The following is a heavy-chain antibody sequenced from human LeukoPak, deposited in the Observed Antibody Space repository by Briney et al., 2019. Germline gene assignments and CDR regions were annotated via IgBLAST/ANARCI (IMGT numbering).Heavy chain of an antibody. CDR1: GFTVSSNY. J-gene: IGHJ4*02. CDR3: ASSGEVRGVITDY. D-gene: IGHD3-10*01. Sequence: GGSLRLSCAASGFTVSSNYMSWVRRAPGKGLEWVSVIYSGGSTYYADSVKGRFTISRDNSKNTLYLQMNSLRAEDTAVYYCASSGEVRGVITDYWGQGTLVTVSS. CDR2: IYSGGST. V-gene: IGHV3-66*01.